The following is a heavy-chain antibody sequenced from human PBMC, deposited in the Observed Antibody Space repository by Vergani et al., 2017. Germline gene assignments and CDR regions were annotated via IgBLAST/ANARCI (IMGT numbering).Heavy chain of an antibody. V-gene: IGHV3-30-3*01. D-gene: IGHD2-2*02. Sequence: QVQLVESGGGVVQPGTSLRLSCVVSGFALNRHAIHLVRQAPGKGLEWVVGISFDGTNEYYPDLVKGRFTISRDIAKNTLYLQVRSLRLEDTGVYHCVRDRDLCAGGRCYTEAWDYWGQGTPVTVSS. J-gene: IGHJ4*02. CDR2: ISFDGTNE. CDR1: GFALNRHA. CDR3: VRDRDLCAGGRCYTEAWDY.